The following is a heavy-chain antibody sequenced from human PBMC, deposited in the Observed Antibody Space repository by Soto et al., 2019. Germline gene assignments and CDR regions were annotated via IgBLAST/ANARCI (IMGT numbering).Heavy chain of an antibody. J-gene: IGHJ6*02. D-gene: IGHD2-15*01. CDR2: FYPGDSHI. Sequence: PGESLKISCVISGFIFTTYWVACVRQMPGKGLEWMGIFYPGDSHITYSPSFQGQVTISTDKSISTAYLQWDSLKASDTDMYYCTRGGEGGSPLYGFDVWDHGTTVTVSS. CDR3: TRGGEGGSPLYGFDV. V-gene: IGHV5-51*01. CDR1: GFIFTTYW.